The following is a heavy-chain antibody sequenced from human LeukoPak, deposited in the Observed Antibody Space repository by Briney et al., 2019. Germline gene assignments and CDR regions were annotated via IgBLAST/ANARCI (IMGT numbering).Heavy chain of an antibody. CDR2: ISYDGTNK. Sequence: PGRSLRLSCVASGFTFTSYAMHWVRQAPGKGPEWVTLISYDGTNKYYADSVKGRFTISRDNSKNTLYLQMNSLRAEDTAVYYCATGASTYYYETSGPFWGQGTLVTVSS. D-gene: IGHD3-22*01. CDR1: GFTFTSYA. J-gene: IGHJ4*02. CDR3: ATGASTYYYETSGPF. V-gene: IGHV3-30-3*01.